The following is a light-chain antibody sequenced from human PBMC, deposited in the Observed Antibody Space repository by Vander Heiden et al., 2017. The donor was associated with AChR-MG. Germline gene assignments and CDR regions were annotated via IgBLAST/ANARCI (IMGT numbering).Light chain of an antibody. CDR3: MQRIEFPYT. CDR2: TSS. Sequence: DIVITQTPLSLPVTPGEPASISCRSSQSLLDSDDGNSYLDWYLQKPGQSPQLLIYTSSYRASGVPDRFSGSGSGTDFTLKISRVEAEDVGVYYCMQRIEFPYTFGQGTKVEIK. CDR1: QSLLDSDDGNSY. V-gene: IGKV2-40*01. J-gene: IGKJ1*01.